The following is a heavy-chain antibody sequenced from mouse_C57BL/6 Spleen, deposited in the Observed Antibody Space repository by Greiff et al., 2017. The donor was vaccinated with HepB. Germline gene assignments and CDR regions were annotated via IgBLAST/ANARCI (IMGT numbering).Heavy chain of an antibody. CDR2: FYPGSGSI. CDR1: GYTFTEYT. CDR3: ARHEDYYGSSPHWYFDV. D-gene: IGHD1-1*01. Sequence: VQLQQSGAELVKPGASVKLSCKASGYTFTEYTIHWVKQRPGQGLEWIGWFYPGSGSIKYNEKFKDKATLTADKSSSTGYMELSRLTSEDSAVYFCARHEDYYGSSPHWYFDVWGTGTTVTVSS. V-gene: IGHV1-62-2*01. J-gene: IGHJ1*03.